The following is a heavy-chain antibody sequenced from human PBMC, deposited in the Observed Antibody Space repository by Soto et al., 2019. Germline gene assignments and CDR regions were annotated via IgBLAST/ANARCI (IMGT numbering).Heavy chain of an antibody. CDR3: ANRLNLSSGSYQYYFDY. D-gene: IGHD3-10*01. Sequence: EVQLLESGGGLVQPGGSLRLSCAASGFTFSSYAMSWVRQAPGKGLEWVSAISGSGGSTYYADSVKGRFTISRDNSKNTLYLQMNSLRAEDTDVYYCANRLNLSSGSYQYYFDYWGQGTLVTVSS. CDR1: GFTFSSYA. CDR2: ISGSGGST. J-gene: IGHJ4*02. V-gene: IGHV3-23*01.